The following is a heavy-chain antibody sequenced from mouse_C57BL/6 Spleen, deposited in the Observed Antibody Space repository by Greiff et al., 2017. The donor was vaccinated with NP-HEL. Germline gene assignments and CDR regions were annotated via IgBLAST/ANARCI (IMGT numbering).Heavy chain of an antibody. CDR1: GFTFSDYG. V-gene: IGHV5-17*01. CDR3: ARIRNEDYFDY. CDR2: ISSGSSTI. Sequence: DVMLVESGGGLVKPGGSLKLSCAASGFTFSDYGMHWVRQAPEKGLEWVAYISSGSSTIYYADTVKGRFTISRDNAKNTLFLQMTSLRSEDTAMYYCARIRNEDYFDYWGQGTTLTVSS. J-gene: IGHJ2*01.